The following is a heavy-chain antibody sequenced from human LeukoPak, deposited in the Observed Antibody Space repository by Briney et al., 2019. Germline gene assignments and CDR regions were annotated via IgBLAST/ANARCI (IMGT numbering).Heavy chain of an antibody. CDR1: GGSISSSSYY. CDR3: ARFNSGSYQHYFDY. V-gene: IGHV4-39*07. J-gene: IGHJ4*02. CDR2: IYYSGST. D-gene: IGHD1-26*01. Sequence: PSETLSLTCTVSGGSISSSSYYWGWIRQPPGKGLEWIGSIYYSGSTYYNPSLKSRVTISVDTSKNQFSLKLSSVTAANTAVYYCARFNSGSYQHYFDYWGQGTLVTVSS.